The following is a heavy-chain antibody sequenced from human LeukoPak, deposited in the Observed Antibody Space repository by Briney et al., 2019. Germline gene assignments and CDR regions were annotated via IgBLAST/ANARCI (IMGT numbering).Heavy chain of an antibody. CDR2: IWYDGSQK. J-gene: IGHJ5*02. CDR3: ARGGAGYCTNGASCGYWFDP. D-gene: IGHD2-8*01. CDR1: GFTFSNYG. Sequence: GGSLRLSCTASGFTFSNYGTHWVRQAPGKGLEWVAVIWYDGSQKYYGDSVKGRFTISRDNSKNTLYLQMNSLTAEDTAVYYCARGGAGYCTNGASCGYWFDPWGQGTLVTVSS. V-gene: IGHV3-33*01.